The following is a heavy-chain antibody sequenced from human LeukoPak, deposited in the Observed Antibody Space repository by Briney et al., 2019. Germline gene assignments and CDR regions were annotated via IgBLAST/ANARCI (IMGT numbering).Heavy chain of an antibody. CDR2: IGAYNGDT. Sequence: ASVKVSCKPSGYTFTSLGISWVRQAPGQGLAWMGWIGAYNGDTNYAQKFQGRVTMTTDTSTSTAYMDLRSPRSDDTAVYYCTRDHCRGDNCPSFDYWGQGTLVTVSS. J-gene: IGHJ4*02. CDR3: TRDHCRGDNCPSFDY. CDR1: GYTFTSLG. V-gene: IGHV1-18*01. D-gene: IGHD2-15*01.